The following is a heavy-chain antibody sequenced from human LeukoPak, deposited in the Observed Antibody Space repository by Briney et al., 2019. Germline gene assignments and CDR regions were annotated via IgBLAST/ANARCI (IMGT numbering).Heavy chain of an antibody. J-gene: IGHJ4*02. D-gene: IGHD3-16*01. CDR1: GFTYSSYN. CDR2: ISSRSSAI. CDR3: ARGATGFDY. V-gene: IGHV3-48*02. Sequence: GGSLRLSCAASGFTYSSYNMNWVRQAPGKGLEWVSYISSRSSAIYYADSVKGRFTISRDNAKSSLYLQMNSLRDEDTAVYYCARGATGFDYWGQGTLVTVSS.